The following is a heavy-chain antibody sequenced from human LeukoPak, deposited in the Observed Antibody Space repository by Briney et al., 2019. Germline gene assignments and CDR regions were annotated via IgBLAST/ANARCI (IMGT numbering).Heavy chain of an antibody. J-gene: IGHJ6*03. CDR2: INHSGST. CDR3: ARGGGYYYSYYYIDV. D-gene: IGHD3-10*01. CDR1: GGSFSGYY. V-gene: IGHV4-34*01. Sequence: TASETLSLTCAVYGGSFSGYYWSWIRQPPGKGLEWIGEINHSGSTNYNPSLKSRVTISVDTSKNQFSLKLSSVTAADTAVYYCARGGGYYYSYYYIDVWGKGATVTVSS.